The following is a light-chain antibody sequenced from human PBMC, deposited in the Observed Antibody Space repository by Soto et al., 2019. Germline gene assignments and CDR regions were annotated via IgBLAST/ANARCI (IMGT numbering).Light chain of an antibody. CDR3: QTWDTGIGV. CDR1: SGHRSYA. V-gene: IGLV4-69*02. CDR2: VNSDGTH. J-gene: IGLJ3*02. Sequence: QSVLTQSPSASASLGASVKLTCTLSSGHRSYAIAWHQQQPEKGPRYLMKVNSDGTHIKGDGIPDRFSGSSSGAERYLTIFSLQSEDEADYYCQTWDTGIGVFGGGTKPPS.